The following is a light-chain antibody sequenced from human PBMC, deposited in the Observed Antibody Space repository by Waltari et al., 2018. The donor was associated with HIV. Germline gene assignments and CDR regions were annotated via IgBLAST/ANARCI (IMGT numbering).Light chain of an antibody. CDR3: SSYTGSSTPVV. CDR1: SSDIGAYNY. Sequence: QSALTQPASVSGSPGQSITISCTGTSSDIGAYNYVSWYQQHPAKAPKLMLYEVSNRPSGVSNRFSGSKSGNTASLTISGLQAEDEADYYCSSYTGSSTPVVFAGGTKLTVL. V-gene: IGLV2-14*01. CDR2: EVS. J-gene: IGLJ2*01.